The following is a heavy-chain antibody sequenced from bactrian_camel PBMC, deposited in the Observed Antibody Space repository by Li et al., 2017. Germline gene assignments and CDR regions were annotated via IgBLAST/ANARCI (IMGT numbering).Heavy chain of an antibody. CDR1: GYRYKSYC. CDR3: AAGSIDPFGGGRNWFGACNFNV. D-gene: IGHD7*01. Sequence: VQLVESGGGSVQSGGSLRLSCAWSGYRYKSYCMGWFRQAPGKEREGVAAIYADDGSTYYAASVKGRFTISQDNAKNTVYLQMNSLKPEDTAMYYCAAGSIDPFGGGRNWFGACNFNVWGHGTQVTVS. V-gene: IGHV3S40*01. J-gene: IGHJ4*01. CDR2: IYADDGST.